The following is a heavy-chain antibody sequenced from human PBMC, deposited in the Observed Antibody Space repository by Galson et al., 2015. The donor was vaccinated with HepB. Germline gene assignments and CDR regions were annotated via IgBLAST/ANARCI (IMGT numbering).Heavy chain of an antibody. CDR3: ARAYYYDSSGYYPWAFDY. V-gene: IGHV5-51*01. CDR2: IYPGDSDT. D-gene: IGHD3-22*01. CDR1: GYSFTSYW. J-gene: IGHJ4*02. Sequence: QSGAEVKKPGESLKISCKGSGYSFTSYWIGWVRQMPGKGLEWMGIIYPGDSDTRYSPSFQGQVTISADKSISTAYLQWSSLKASDTAMYYCARAYYYDSSGYYPWAFDYWGQGTLVTVSS.